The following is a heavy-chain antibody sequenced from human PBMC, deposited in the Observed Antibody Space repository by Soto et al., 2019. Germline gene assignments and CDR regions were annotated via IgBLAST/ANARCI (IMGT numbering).Heavy chain of an antibody. V-gene: IGHV1-18*01. D-gene: IGHD3-22*01. CDR3: AREGPRYYDSSHNWFDP. J-gene: IGHJ5*02. CDR2: ISAYNGNT. Sequence: QVQLVQSGAEVKKPGASVKVSCKASGYTFTSYGISWVRQAPGQGLEWMGWISAYNGNTNYAQKLQGRVTMSTDTSTSTAYMELRSLRSDDTAVYYCAREGPRYYDSSHNWFDPWGQGTLVTVSS. CDR1: GYTFTSYG.